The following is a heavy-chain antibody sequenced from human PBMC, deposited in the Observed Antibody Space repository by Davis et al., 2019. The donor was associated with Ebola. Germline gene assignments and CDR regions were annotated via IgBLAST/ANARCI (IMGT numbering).Heavy chain of an antibody. J-gene: IGHJ6*02. V-gene: IGHV4-59*08. CDR3: ARHPEPTGSYYYDLDV. Sequence: SETLSLTCAVYGGSFSGYYWSWIRQPPGKGLEWIGYIFYRGSTNYNPSLKSRVTISVDTSKNQFSLKLSSVTAADTAVYYCARHPEPTGSYYYDLDVWGQGTTVTVSS. CDR1: GGSFSGYY. CDR2: IFYRGST. D-gene: IGHD1-14*01.